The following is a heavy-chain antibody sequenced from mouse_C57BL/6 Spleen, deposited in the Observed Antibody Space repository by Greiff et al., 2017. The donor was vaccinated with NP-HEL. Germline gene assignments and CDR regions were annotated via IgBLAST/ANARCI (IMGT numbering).Heavy chain of an antibody. CDR2: ISYDGSN. D-gene: IGHD2-4*01. J-gene: IGHJ3*01. Sequence: ESGPGLVKPSQSLSLTCSVTGYSITSGYYWNWIRQFPGNQLEWMGYISYDGSNNYNPSLKNQITLTRDKSKNPFFLKLNSVTTEDTATYDGARDRNDYGGGAYWGQGTLVTVSA. V-gene: IGHV3-6*01. CDR1: GYSITSGYY. CDR3: ARDRNDYGGGAY.